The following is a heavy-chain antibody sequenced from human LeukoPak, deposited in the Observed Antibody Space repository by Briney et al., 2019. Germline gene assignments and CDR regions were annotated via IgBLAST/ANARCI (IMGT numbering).Heavy chain of an antibody. CDR2: IYYSGST. CDR3: ARRDDYGGLDF. J-gene: IGHJ4*02. Sequence: SETLSLTCTVSGGSISSYYWSWIRQPPGKGLEWIGYIYYSGSTNYNPSLKSRVTISVDTSKNQFSLNLSSVTAADTAVYYCARRDDYGGLDFWGQGTLVTVSS. CDR1: GGSISSYY. D-gene: IGHD4-23*01. V-gene: IGHV4-59*12.